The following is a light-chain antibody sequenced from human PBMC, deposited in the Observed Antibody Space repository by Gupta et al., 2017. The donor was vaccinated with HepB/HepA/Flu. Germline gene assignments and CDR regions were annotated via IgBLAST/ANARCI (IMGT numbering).Light chain of an antibody. V-gene: IGKV4-1*01. Sequence: DIVMTQSPDSLAASLGERATINCKSSQSVLYSSNNKNSLAWYQQKPGQPPKLLIYWAATRGSGVPDRCSGSGSGTDDTITISSRQAEDVAVYYCQQYYDTPRTFGQGTKLEIK. J-gene: IGKJ1*01. CDR3: QQYYDTPRT. CDR2: WAA. CDR1: QSVLYSSNNKNS.